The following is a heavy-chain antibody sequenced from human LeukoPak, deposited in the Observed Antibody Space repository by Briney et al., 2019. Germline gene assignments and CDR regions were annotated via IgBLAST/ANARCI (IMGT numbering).Heavy chain of an antibody. V-gene: IGHV1-2*02. CDR2: INPNSGGT. CDR1: GYTFTGYY. CDR3: ARNYCSGGSCYDWFDP. Sequence: GASVKVSCKASGYTFTGYYMHWVRQAPGQRLEWMGWINPNSGGTNYAQKFQGRVTMTRDTSISTAYMELSRLRSDDTAVYYCARNYCSGGSCYDWFDPWGQGTLVTVSS. J-gene: IGHJ5*02. D-gene: IGHD2-15*01.